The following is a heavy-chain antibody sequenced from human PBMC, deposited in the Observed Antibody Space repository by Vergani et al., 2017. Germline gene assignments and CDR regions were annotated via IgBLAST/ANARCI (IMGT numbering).Heavy chain of an antibody. CDR2: ISTDGTKK. V-gene: IGHV3-30*18. CDR1: GFTFSSHA. Sequence: QVQLVESGGGIVQPGTSLRLSCVASGFTFSSHAIHWVRRAPGKGLEWVAVISTDGTKKFYGDSVKGRFTISRDNSKNTLYLQMNSLRAEDTAVYYCAKEIGGLWFGELLYPDYWGQGTLVTVSS. CDR3: AKEIGGLWFGELLYPDY. D-gene: IGHD3-10*01. J-gene: IGHJ4*02.